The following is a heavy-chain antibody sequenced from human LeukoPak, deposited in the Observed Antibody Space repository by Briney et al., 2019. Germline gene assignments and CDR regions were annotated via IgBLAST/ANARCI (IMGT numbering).Heavy chain of an antibody. CDR2: IKQDGSEK. J-gene: IGHJ4*02. Sequence: GGSLRLSCAASGFTFSSYWINWVRQAPGKGLEWVANIKQDGSEKYYVDSVKGRFTISRDNAKNSLYLQMNSLRAEDTAVYYCVRAKSGSYYSDFDYWGQGTLVTVSS. CDR1: GFTFSSYW. V-gene: IGHV3-7*01. CDR3: VRAKSGSYYSDFDY. D-gene: IGHD1-26*01.